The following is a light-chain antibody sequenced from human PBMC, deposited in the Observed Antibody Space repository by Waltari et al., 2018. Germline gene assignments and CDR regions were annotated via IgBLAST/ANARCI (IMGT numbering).Light chain of an antibody. V-gene: IGKV3-15*01. CDR1: QSVTSN. CDR2: GTS. CDR3: QQYNNWPLT. Sequence: EIVMTQSPATLSVSPGERATLSCRASQSVTSNLAWYQQKPGQAPRLLIYGTSTRATGIPARFSGSGSGTEFTLTISSLQSEDCAVYYCQQYNNWPLTFGQGTKVKIK. J-gene: IGKJ1*01.